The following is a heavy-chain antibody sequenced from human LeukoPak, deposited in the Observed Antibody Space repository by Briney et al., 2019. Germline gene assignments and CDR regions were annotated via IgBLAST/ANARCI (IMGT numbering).Heavy chain of an antibody. CDR3: ARDSLLLWFGETGHAFDI. D-gene: IGHD3-10*01. Sequence: GGSLRLSCAASRFAFSYYSMNWVRQAPGKGLEWGSSIPISGDYFYYADSLKGRFTICRDNAKNSLYLQMNSLRAEDTAVYYCARDSLLLWFGETGHAFDIWGQGTMVTVSS. CDR1: RFAFSYYS. J-gene: IGHJ3*02. V-gene: IGHV3-21*01. CDR2: IPISGDYF.